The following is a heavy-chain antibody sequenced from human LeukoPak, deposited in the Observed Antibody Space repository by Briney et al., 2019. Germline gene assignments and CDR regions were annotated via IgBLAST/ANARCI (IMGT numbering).Heavy chain of an antibody. CDR1: GFIFSSYG. D-gene: IGHD1-26*01. V-gene: IGHV3-30*18. CDR3: AKDLSVVGAEGPFDY. CDR2: ISYDGSNK. J-gene: IGHJ4*02. Sequence: PGGSLRLSCAASGFIFSSYGMNWVRQAPGKGLEWVAVISYDGSNKYYADSVKGRFTISRDNSKNTLYLQMNSLRAEDTAVYYCAKDLSVVGAEGPFDYWGQGTLVTVSS.